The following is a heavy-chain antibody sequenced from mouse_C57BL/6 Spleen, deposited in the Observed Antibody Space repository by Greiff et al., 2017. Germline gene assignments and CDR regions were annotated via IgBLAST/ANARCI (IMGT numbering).Heavy chain of an antibody. CDR2: ISYDGSN. D-gene: IGHD1-2*01. CDR3: AREPGYAGYFEG. CDR1: GYSITSGYY. J-gene: IGHJ1*03. V-gene: IGHV3-6*01. Sequence: DVHLVESGPGLVKPSQSLSLTCSVTGYSITSGYYWNWIRQFPGNKLEWMGYISYDGSNNYNQSLKNRSSITRDTSKNQFFLKLNSVTSEDTATYCCAREPGYAGYFEGWGTGTTVT.